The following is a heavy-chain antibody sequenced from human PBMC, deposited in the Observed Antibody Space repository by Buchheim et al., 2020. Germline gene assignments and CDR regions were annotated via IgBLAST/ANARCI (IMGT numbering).Heavy chain of an antibody. J-gene: IGHJ4*02. CDR1: GFTFSSYE. Sequence: EAQLVESGGGLVQPGGSLRLSCAASGFTFSSYEMNWVRQAPGKGLEWASYISSSGSTIYYADYVKGRFTISRDNAKNSLFLQSNSLRADDTAVYYCARGDTGDFWSGYLTNWGQGTL. D-gene: IGHD3-3*01. CDR3: ARGDTGDFWSGYLTN. CDR2: ISSSGSTI. V-gene: IGHV3-48*03.